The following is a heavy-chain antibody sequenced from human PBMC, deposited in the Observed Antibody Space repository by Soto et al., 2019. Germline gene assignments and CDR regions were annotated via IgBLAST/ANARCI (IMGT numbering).Heavy chain of an antibody. V-gene: IGHV4-59*01. J-gene: IGHJ4*02. Sequence: LSLXCTVSXGSXSSXYWSWIRQPPGKGLEWIGYIYYSGSTNYNPSLKSRVTISVDTSKNQFSLKLNSVTAADTAVYYCARWYGGSLDYWGQGTMVTVSS. CDR2: IYYSGST. CDR3: ARWYGGSLDY. D-gene: IGHD4-17*01. CDR1: XGSXSSXY.